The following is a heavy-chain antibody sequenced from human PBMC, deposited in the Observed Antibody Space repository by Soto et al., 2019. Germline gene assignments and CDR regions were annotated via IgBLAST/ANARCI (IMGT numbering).Heavy chain of an antibody. CDR1: VDSIGNTNW. CDR2: IHHSGNT. V-gene: IGHV4-4*02. CDR3: AHTIGAGSYVPY. J-gene: IGHJ4*02. Sequence: QVQLQESGPGLVKPSGTLSLTCAVSVDSIGNTNWWSWVRQPPGKGLELIGEIHHSGNTNYNPSLKSRFSMSVEMSKNQFSLNLRSVTAADTAVYYCAHTIGAGSYVPYLGQGNLFTVSS. D-gene: IGHD3-10*01.